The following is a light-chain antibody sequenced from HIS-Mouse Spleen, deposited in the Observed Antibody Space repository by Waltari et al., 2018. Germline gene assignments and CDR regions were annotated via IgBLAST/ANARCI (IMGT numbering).Light chain of an antibody. CDR3: CSYAGSYTFEVV. CDR1: SSDVGGYNY. Sequence: QSALTQPRSVSGSPGQSATISCTGTSSDVGGYNYVPWYQQHPGKAPKLMIYDVSKRPSGVPDRFSGSKSGNTASLTISGLQAEDEADYYCCSYAGSYTFEVVFGGGTKLTVL. J-gene: IGLJ2*01. V-gene: IGLV2-11*01. CDR2: DVS.